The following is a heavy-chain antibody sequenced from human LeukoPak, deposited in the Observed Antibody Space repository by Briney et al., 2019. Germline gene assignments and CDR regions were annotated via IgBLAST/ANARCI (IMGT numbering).Heavy chain of an antibody. J-gene: IGHJ4*02. CDR1: GFTFSSYA. D-gene: IGHD2-2*01. CDR2: ISAGGGST. V-gene: IGHV3-23*01. Sequence: GGSLRLSCAASGFTFSSYAMSWVRQAPGKGLEWVSSISAGGGSTYYADSVKGRFTISRDNSKNTLYLQMNSLRAEDAAVYYCAKDGLDIVVVPAAIGRGYSSFDYWGQGTLVTVSS. CDR3: AKDGLDIVVVPAAIGRGYSSFDY.